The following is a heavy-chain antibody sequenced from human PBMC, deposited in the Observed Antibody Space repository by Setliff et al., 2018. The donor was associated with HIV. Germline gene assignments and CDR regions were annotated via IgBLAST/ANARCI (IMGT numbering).Heavy chain of an antibody. J-gene: IGHJ4*02. CDR2: INPNSGNT. Sequence: ASVKVSCKASGYTFTSYDINWVRQATGQGLEWMGWINPNSGNTGYAQKFQGRVAMTRDTSINTVYMELSSLRSEDTAVYYCARHPYDFWSGYWDYWGQGTLVTVSS. CDR1: GYTFTSYD. V-gene: IGHV1-8*02. D-gene: IGHD3-3*01. CDR3: ARHPYDFWSGYWDY.